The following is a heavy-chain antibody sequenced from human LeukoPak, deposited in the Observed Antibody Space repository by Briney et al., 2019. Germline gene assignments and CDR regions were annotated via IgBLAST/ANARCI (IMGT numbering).Heavy chain of an antibody. CDR1: GYTFTSYG. Sequence: ASVKVSCKASGYTFTSYGVSWVRQAPGQGLEWLGWINPYNGNTNFAQKLQGRVTMTTDTSTSTAYMELRSLRSDDTAVYYCARDGLAVAGGFDPWGQGTLVTVSS. V-gene: IGHV1-18*01. D-gene: IGHD6-19*01. CDR3: ARDGLAVAGGFDP. CDR2: INPYNGNT. J-gene: IGHJ5*02.